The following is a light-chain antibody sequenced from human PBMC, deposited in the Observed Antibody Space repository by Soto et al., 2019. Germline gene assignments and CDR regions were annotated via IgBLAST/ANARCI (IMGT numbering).Light chain of an antibody. V-gene: IGKV3-15*01. CDR3: QQYNTSPT. CDR1: QSVSSN. J-gene: IGKJ1*01. Sequence: EIVMTQSPATLSVSPGERATLSCRASQSVSSNLAWYQQKPGQAPRLLIYGASTRATGIPARFSGSGSGTKFSLTISSLQSEDFAVYYCQQYNTSPTFGQGTKV. CDR2: GAS.